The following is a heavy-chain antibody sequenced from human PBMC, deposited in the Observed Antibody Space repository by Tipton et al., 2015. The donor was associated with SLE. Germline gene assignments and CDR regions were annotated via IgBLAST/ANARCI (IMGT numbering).Heavy chain of an antibody. CDR3: ATAMTMVRGPVRDYFDY. CDR1: GASMSTGEYY. Sequence: LRLSCSVSGASMSTGEYYWSWIRQHPGKGLEWIGYIYYSGSTYCNPSLNGRVTISLDTSERQFSLRLSSVTAADTAVYYCATAMTMVRGPVRDYFDYWGQGLLVTVSS. J-gene: IGHJ4*02. V-gene: IGHV4-31*03. D-gene: IGHD3-10*01. CDR2: IYYSGST.